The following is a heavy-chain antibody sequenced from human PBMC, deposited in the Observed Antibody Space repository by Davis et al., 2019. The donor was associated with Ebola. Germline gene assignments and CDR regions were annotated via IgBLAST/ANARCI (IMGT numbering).Heavy chain of an antibody. V-gene: IGHV4-34*01. CDR2: INHSGST. J-gene: IGHJ6*02. CDR1: GGSISSGGYY. D-gene: IGHD2-2*01. CDR3: ARGWGYCSSTSCYSLYYGMDV. Sequence: MPSETLSLTCAVSGGSISSGGYYWSWIRQHPGKGLEWIGEINHSGSTNYNPSLKSRVTISVDTSKNQFSLKLSSVTAADTAVYYCARGWGYCSSTSCYSLYYGMDVWGQGTTVTVSS.